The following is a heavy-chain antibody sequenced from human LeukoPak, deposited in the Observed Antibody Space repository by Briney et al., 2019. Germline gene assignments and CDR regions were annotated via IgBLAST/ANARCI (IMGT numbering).Heavy chain of an antibody. J-gene: IGHJ4*02. Sequence: LSLTCTVSGGSISSGGYYWSWVRQAPGKGLEWVSYISSSRSTIYYADSVKGRFTISRDNAKNSLYLQMNSLRDEDTAVYYCARGYYGSGRYYFDCWGQGTLVTVSS. CDR1: GGSISSGGYY. CDR3: ARGYYGSGRYYFDC. V-gene: IGHV3-11*04. D-gene: IGHD3-10*01. CDR2: ISSSRSTI.